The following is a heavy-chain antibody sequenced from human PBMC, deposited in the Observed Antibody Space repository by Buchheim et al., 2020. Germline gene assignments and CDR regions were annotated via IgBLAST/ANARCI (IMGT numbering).Heavy chain of an antibody. V-gene: IGHV3-48*03. J-gene: IGHJ6*02. CDR1: GFTFGSYE. CDR2: INYNGGTT. CDR3: ARRSTLSYHAMDV. D-gene: IGHD2-2*01. Sequence: EEQVVESGGGLVQPGGSLRLSCAASGFTFGSYEMNWVRQTPGKGLEWISYINYNGGTTFYADSVGGRVTMSMDNAKSSMYLQMNNLRAGDTGVYYCARRSTLSYHAMDVWGQGTT.